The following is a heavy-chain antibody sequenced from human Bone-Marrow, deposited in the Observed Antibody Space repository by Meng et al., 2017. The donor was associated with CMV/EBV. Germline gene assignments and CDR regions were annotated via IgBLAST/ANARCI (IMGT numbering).Heavy chain of an antibody. V-gene: IGHV3-66*02. D-gene: IGHD3-22*01. J-gene: IGHJ4*02. CDR1: GFTVSSNY. CDR2: IYSGGST. CDR3: ARDYRYVSSCCYHDY. Sequence: GESLKISCAASGFTVSSNYMSWVRQAPGKGLEWVAVIYSGGSTYYADSVKGRVTISRDNSKNTWYLQMNRLRAEDTAVYYCARDYRYVSSCCYHDYWGQGTLVTVSS.